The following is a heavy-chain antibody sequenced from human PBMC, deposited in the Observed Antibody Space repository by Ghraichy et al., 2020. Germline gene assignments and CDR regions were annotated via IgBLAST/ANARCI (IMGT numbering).Heavy chain of an antibody. J-gene: IGHJ3*02. Sequence: ASVKVSCKASGYTLTNYYMHWVRQAPGQELEGMGIINPSGGSTSYAQKFQGRVTMTRDTSTSTVYMELSSLRSEDTAVYYCARHIPSSGWIGDAFDIWGQGTMVTVSS. CDR2: INPSGGST. CDR1: GYTLTNYY. V-gene: IGHV1-46*01. D-gene: IGHD6-19*01. CDR3: ARHIPSSGWIGDAFDI.